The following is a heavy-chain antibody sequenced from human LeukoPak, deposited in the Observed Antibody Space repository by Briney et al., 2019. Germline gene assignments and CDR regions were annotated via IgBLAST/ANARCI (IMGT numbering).Heavy chain of an antibody. D-gene: IGHD3-10*01. J-gene: IGHJ4*02. CDR2: ISSSSSYI. V-gene: IGHV3-21*01. CDR1: GFTFSSYS. CDR3: ASSDYGSGSYPDY. Sequence: GGSLRLSCAASGFTFSSYSMNWVRQAPGKGLEWVSSISSSSSYIYYADSVKGRFTISRDNAKNSLYLQMNSLRAEDTAVYYCASSDYGSGSYPDYWGQGTLVTVSS.